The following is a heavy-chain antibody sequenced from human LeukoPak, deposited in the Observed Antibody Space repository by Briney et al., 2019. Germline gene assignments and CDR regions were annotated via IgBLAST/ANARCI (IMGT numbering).Heavy chain of an antibody. CDR3: ARGNYYDSSGYYYY. CDR2: MNPNSGNT. V-gene: IGHV1-8*03. Sequence: ASVTVSCKASGYTFTSYDIDWVRHATGQGLEWMGWMNPNSGNTGYAQKFQGRITITRNTSISTAYMELSSLRSEDTAVYYCARGNYYDSSGYYYYWGRGTLVTVSS. D-gene: IGHD3-22*01. J-gene: IGHJ4*02. CDR1: GYTFTSYD.